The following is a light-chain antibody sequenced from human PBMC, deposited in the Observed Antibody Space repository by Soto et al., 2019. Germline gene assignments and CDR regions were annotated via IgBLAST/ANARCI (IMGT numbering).Light chain of an antibody. CDR3: EQSYSVPLT. J-gene: IGKJ4*02. CDR1: HDIGNH. Sequence: DIQMTQSPSSLSISVGDRVTITCRSSHDIGNHLNWYQQKPGKAPQLHLYSAFTLQSRVPSRYSDSGSETAFTITIARLPPEDSATCLCEQSYSVPLTFRGGTK. V-gene: IGKV1-39*01. CDR2: SAF.